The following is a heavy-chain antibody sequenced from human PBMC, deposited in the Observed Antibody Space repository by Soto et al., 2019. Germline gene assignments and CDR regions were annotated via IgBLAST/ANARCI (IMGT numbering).Heavy chain of an antibody. CDR1: GFTFSTYG. J-gene: IGHJ6*02. CDR3: ARDLDTALGYYYYYGMDV. CDR2: IWHDGSKK. Sequence: GGSLRLSCAASGFTFSTYGMHWVRQGPGKGLEWVALIWHDGSKKYFADSVRGRFTISRDNSKNTHYLQMNSLRAEDTAVYYCARDLDTALGYYYYYGMDVWGQGTTVTVSS. V-gene: IGHV3-33*01. D-gene: IGHD5-18*01.